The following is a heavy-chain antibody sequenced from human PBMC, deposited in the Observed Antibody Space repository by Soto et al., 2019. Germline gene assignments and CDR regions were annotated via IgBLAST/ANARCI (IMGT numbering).Heavy chain of an antibody. V-gene: IGHV3-23*01. CDR3: AKQRAGFGSGSDTYYFDY. CDR2: ISGSGGTT. D-gene: IGHD3-10*01. J-gene: IGHJ4*02. Sequence: EVQLLESGGGLVQPGGSLRISCIGSGFTFSSNAMSWVRQAPGKGLEWVSAISGSGGTTYYADSVKGRFAVSRDNSNNTLYLQMNSLRAEDTAAYYCAKQRAGFGSGSDTYYFDYWGQGTLVTVSS. CDR1: GFTFSSNA.